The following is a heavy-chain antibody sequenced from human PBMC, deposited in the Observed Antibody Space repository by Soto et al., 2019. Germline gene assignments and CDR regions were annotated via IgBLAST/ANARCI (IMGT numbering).Heavy chain of an antibody. CDR1: GFTFSSYA. D-gene: IGHD3-9*01. Sequence: PGESLRLSCAASGFTFSSYAMSWVRQAPGKGLEWVSAISGSGGSTYYADSVKGRFTISRDNSKNTLYLQMNSLRAEDTAIYYCAKPGPYYDILTGYYEYYYYGMDVWGQGTTVTVSS. CDR2: ISGSGGST. V-gene: IGHV3-23*01. CDR3: AKPGPYYDILTGYYEYYYYGMDV. J-gene: IGHJ6*02.